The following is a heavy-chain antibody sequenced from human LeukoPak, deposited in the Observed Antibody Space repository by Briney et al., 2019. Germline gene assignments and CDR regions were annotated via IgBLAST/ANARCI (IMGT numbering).Heavy chain of an antibody. D-gene: IGHD3-22*01. J-gene: IGHJ4*02. CDR3: AKGSSGYFYEGFDY. CDR2: ISSSSSPI. V-gene: IGHV3-48*01. Sequence: PGGSLRLSCAASGFTFSSYTMNWVHQAPGKGLEWVSYISSSSSPIYYAASVKGRFTISRDNAKNSLYLQMNSLRAEDTAVYYCAKGSSGYFYEGFDYWGQGTLVTVSS. CDR1: GFTFSSYT.